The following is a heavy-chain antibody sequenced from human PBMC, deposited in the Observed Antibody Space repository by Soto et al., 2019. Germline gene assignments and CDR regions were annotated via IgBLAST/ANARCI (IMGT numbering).Heavy chain of an antibody. CDR1: GYSISSGYY. CDR3: ARAEDYDYWGGPPKYFDN. J-gene: IGHJ4*02. CDR2: IYHSGST. Sequence: PSETLSLTCAVSGYSISSGYYWGWIRQPPGKGLEWIGSIYHSGSTYYNPSLKSRVTISVDTSKNQFSLKLSSVTAADTAVYYCARAEDYDYWGGPPKYFDNWGQGTQVTVSS. V-gene: IGHV4-38-2*01. D-gene: IGHD3-3*01.